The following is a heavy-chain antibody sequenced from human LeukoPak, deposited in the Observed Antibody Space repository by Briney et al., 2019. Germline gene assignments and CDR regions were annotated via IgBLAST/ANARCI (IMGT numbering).Heavy chain of an antibody. D-gene: IGHD1-26*01. Sequence: GGSLRLSFAASGLTVSSNYMSWVRQAPGKGLEWASVIYSGGSTYYADSVKGRFTISRDNSKNTLYLQMNSLRAEDTAVYYCARSYPSHGSAFDIWGQGTMVTVSS. CDR2: IYSGGST. CDR3: ARSYPSHGSAFDI. V-gene: IGHV3-53*01. CDR1: GLTVSSNY. J-gene: IGHJ3*02.